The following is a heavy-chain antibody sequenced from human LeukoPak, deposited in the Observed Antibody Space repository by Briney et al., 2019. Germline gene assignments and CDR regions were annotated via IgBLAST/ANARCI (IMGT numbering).Heavy chain of an antibody. CDR2: IKQDGSEK. D-gene: IGHD6-13*01. V-gene: IGHV3-7*01. CDR1: GFTLSSYW. Sequence: GGSLRLSCAASGFTLSSYWMSWVRQAPGKGLEWVANIKQDGSEKYYVDSVKGRFTISRDNAKNSLYLQMNSLRAEDTAVYYCARVRQQLVRLLGRDTTYYYYYYMDVWGKGTTVTVSS. CDR3: ARVRQQLVRLLGRDTTYYYYYYMDV. J-gene: IGHJ6*03.